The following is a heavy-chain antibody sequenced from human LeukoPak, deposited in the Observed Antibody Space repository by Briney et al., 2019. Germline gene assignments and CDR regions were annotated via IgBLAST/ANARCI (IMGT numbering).Heavy chain of an antibody. D-gene: IGHD2-2*02. Sequence: PGGSLRLSCAASGFTFSSYAMSWVRQAPGKGLEWVAFIRYDGSNKYYADSVKGRFTISRDNSKNTLYLQMNSLRAEDTAVYYCARIYYQLPYRAVYYYYMDVWGKGTTVTISS. V-gene: IGHV3-30*02. CDR3: ARIYYQLPYRAVYYYYMDV. CDR1: GFTFSSYA. CDR2: IRYDGSNK. J-gene: IGHJ6*03.